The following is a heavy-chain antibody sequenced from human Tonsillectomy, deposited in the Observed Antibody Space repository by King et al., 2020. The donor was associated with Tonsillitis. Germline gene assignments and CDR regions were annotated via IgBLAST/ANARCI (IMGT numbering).Heavy chain of an antibody. CDR2: IRTKTDGGTT. V-gene: IGHV3-15*01. CDR3: VTDGVYYDSSGPFVDAFHI. D-gene: IGHD3-22*01. J-gene: IGHJ3*02. Sequence: EVQLVESGGGLVKPGGSLRLSCAASGFTFSNAWMSWVRQAPGKGLEWVGRIRTKTDGGTTDYAAPVKGRFTISRDDSTDTLYLQMNSLKTEDTAVYYCVTDGVYYDSSGPFVDAFHIWGQGTVVTVSS. CDR1: GFTFSNAW.